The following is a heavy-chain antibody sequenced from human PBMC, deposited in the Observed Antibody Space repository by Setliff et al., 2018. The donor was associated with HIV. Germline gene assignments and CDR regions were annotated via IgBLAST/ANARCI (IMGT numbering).Heavy chain of an antibody. CDR3: ARDSEPMSGTWYDY. CDR1: GGPFSGYY. CDR2: VHHSGRTT. Sequence: LSLTCAVYGGPFSGYYWGWIRQSPGKGLEWIGEVHHSGRTTNYNPSLKSRVTMTVDTSKNQFSLKLTSVTAADTGTYYCARDSEPMSGTWYDYWGQGTLVTVSS. J-gene: IGHJ4*02. V-gene: IGHV4-34*01. D-gene: IGHD1-1*01.